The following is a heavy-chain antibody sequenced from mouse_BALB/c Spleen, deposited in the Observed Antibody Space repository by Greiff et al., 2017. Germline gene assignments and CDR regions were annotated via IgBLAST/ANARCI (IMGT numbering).Heavy chain of an antibody. V-gene: IGHV3-6*02. D-gene: IGHD2-4*01. Sequence: ESGPGLVKPSQSLSLTCSVTGYSITSGYYWNWIRQFPGNQLEWMGYISYDGSNNYNPSLKNRISITRDTSKNQFFLKLNSVTTEDTATYYCARVDDYDGAWFAYWGQGTLVTVSA. CDR2: ISYDGSN. CDR1: GYSITSGYY. CDR3: ARVDDYDGAWFAY. J-gene: IGHJ3*01.